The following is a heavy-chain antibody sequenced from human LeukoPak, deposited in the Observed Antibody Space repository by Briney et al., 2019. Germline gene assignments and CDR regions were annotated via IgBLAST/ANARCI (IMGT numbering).Heavy chain of an antibody. Sequence: SETLTLTCTVSGVSITGYYRTWIRQPAGKGLEWVGRVSDTGRAYYNASLERRVTISLDTSNNRFSLKVTSGTAADTAVYYCARGTDMTPISGDYSSVYWGQGTLVSVSS. V-gene: IGHV4-4*07. CDR2: VSDTGRA. D-gene: IGHD5-12*01. CDR1: GVSITGYY. J-gene: IGHJ4*02. CDR3: ARGTDMTPISGDYSSVY.